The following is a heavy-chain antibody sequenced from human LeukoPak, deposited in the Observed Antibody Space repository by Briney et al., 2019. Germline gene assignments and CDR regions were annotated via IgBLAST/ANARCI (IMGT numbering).Heavy chain of an antibody. D-gene: IGHD6-19*01. Sequence: PSETLSLTCTVSGGSISSHNYYWGWIRQPPGKGLEWIGSMYYGETTYCNPSLKSRVTISADTSKNQFSLKLSSVTAADTAVYYCVSQRRYSSGRRYIDYWGQGTLVPVSS. V-gene: IGHV4-39*01. J-gene: IGHJ4*02. CDR2: MYYGETT. CDR1: GGSISSHNYY. CDR3: VSQRRYSSGRRYIDY.